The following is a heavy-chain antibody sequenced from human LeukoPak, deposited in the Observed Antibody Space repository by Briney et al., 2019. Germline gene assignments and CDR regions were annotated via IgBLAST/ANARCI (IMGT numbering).Heavy chain of an antibody. Sequence: PGGSLGLSCAASGFTFSSYAMSWVRQAPGKGLEWVSAISGSGGSTYYADSVKGRFTISRDNSKNTLYLQMNSLRAEDTAVYYCAKGPADYSNKGDYWGQGTLVTVSS. CDR2: ISGSGGST. D-gene: IGHD4-11*01. V-gene: IGHV3-23*01. CDR3: AKGPADYSNKGDY. J-gene: IGHJ4*02. CDR1: GFTFSSYA.